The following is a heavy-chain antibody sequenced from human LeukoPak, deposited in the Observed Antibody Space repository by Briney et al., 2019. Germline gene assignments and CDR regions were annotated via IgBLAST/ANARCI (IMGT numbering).Heavy chain of an antibody. Sequence: SETLSLTCTVSGGSISSYYWSWIRQTPGKGLEWIGFIYSSGSINYNPSLKSRITISVGTSKNQFSLNLSSVTAADTAVYYCARVMNGGAYYYGMDVWGQGTTVTVSS. CDR1: GGSISSYY. V-gene: IGHV4-59*01. CDR2: IYSSGSI. J-gene: IGHJ6*02. D-gene: IGHD3-16*01. CDR3: ARVMNGGAYYYGMDV.